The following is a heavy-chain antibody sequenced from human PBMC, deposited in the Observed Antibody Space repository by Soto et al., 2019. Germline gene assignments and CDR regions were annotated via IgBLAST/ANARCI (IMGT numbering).Heavy chain of an antibody. V-gene: IGHV1-69*13. CDR3: ARDSSSWPHYYGMDV. CDR1: GVTFSSYA. J-gene: IGHJ6*02. D-gene: IGHD6-13*01. Sequence: ASAKVSCKASGVTFSSYAISWVRQAPGQGLDWMGGIITIFGTANYAQKFQGRGTITADESTSTAYMELSSLRSEDTAVYYCARDSSSWPHYYGMDVWGQGTTVTVSS. CDR2: IITIFGTA.